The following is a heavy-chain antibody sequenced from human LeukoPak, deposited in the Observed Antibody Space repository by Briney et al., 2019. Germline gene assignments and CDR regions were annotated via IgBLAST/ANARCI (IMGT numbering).Heavy chain of an antibody. CDR2: MNPNSGNT. CDR3: ARVGANYDFWSGYSPRWFDP. J-gene: IGHJ5*02. CDR1: GYTFTSYD. Sequence: ASVKVSCKASGYTFTSYDINWVRQATGQGLEWMGWMNPNSGNTGYAQKFQGRVTITRNTSISTAYMELSSLRSEDTAVYYCARVGANYDFWSGYSPRWFDPWGQGTLVTVSS. D-gene: IGHD3-3*01. V-gene: IGHV1-8*03.